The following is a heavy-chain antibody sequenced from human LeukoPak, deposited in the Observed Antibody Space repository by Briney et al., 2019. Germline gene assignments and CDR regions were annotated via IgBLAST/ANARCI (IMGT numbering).Heavy chain of an antibody. CDR1: GYTFTSYG. D-gene: IGHD3-22*01. V-gene: IGHV1-18*01. CDR3: AREGSSGYYPRF. J-gene: IGHJ4*02. Sequence: ASVKVSCTASGYTFTSYGISWVRQAPGQGLEWMGWISSYSGDTNYAQKFQGRVTLTTDTSTSTVHMELRSLRSDDTAVYYCAREGSSGYYPRFWGQGTLVTVSS. CDR2: ISSYSGDT.